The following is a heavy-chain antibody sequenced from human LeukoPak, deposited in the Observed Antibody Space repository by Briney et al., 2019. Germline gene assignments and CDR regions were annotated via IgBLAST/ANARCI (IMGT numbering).Heavy chain of an antibody. CDR3: ARTGVLNYDSSGYSDWFDP. CDR2: ISSSSSYI. D-gene: IGHD3-22*01. V-gene: IGHV3-21*01. J-gene: IGHJ5*02. Sequence: PGGYLRLSCAASGFTFSSYSMNWVRQAPGKGLEWVSSISSSSSYIYYADSVKGRFTISRDNAKNSLYLQMNSLRAEDTAVYYCARTGVLNYDSSGYSDWFDPWGQGTLVTVSS. CDR1: GFTFSSYS.